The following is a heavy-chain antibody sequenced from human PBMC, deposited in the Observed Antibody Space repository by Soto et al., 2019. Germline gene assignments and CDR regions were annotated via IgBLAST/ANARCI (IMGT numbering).Heavy chain of an antibody. CDR3: ARERWYFDL. CDR1: GITFSSYA. V-gene: IGHV3-30-3*01. CDR2: ISYDGSNK. J-gene: IGHJ2*01. Sequence: QVQLVESGGGVVQPGRSLRLSCAASGITFSSYAIHWVRQAPGKGLEWVAVISYDGSNKYYADSAKGRFTISRDNSKNTLYLQMNSVREEDTAVYCCARERWYFDLWGRGNLVTVSS.